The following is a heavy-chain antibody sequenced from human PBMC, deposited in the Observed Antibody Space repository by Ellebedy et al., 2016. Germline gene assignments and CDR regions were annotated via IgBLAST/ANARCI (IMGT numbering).Heavy chain of an antibody. CDR1: GGSISSYY. CDR3: ASHVGYCSGGSCATWFNP. V-gene: IGHV4-4*07. CDR2: VYTSGAT. Sequence: SETLSLXXTFSGGSISSYYWSWIRQPAGKGPEWIGRVYTSGATNYNPYLTSRVTMSVDTSKSQFSLKLTSVTAADTAVYYCASHVGYCSGGSCATWFNPWGQGTLVTVSS. D-gene: IGHD2-15*01. J-gene: IGHJ5*02.